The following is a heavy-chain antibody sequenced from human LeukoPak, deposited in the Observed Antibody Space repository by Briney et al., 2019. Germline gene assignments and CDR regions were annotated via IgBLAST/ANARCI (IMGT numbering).Heavy chain of an antibody. D-gene: IGHD5-12*01. V-gene: IGHV4-61*02. J-gene: IGHJ4*02. Sequence: PSETLSLTXTVSGGSISSGSYYWSWIRQPAGKGLEWIGRIYTSGSTNYNPSLKSRVTISVDTPKNQFSLKLSSVTAADTAVCYCARDNRRRATMTSGGGYFDYWGQGTLVTVSS. CDR1: GGSISSGSYY. CDR2: IYTSGST. CDR3: ARDNRRRATMTSGGGYFDY.